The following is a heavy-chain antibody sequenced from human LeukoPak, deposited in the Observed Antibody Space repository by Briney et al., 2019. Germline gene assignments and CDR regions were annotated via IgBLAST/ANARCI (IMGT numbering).Heavy chain of an antibody. CDR3: ARGPNQGGSGWYGNY. V-gene: IGHV4-34*01. J-gene: IGHJ4*02. CDR2: INHSGST. Sequence: SETLSLTCAVYGGSFSGYYWSWIRQPPGKGLEWIGEINHSGSTNYNPSLKSRVTISVDTSKNQFSLKLSSVTAADTAVYYCARGPNQGGSGWYGNYWGQGTLVTVSS. CDR1: GGSFSGYY. D-gene: IGHD6-19*01.